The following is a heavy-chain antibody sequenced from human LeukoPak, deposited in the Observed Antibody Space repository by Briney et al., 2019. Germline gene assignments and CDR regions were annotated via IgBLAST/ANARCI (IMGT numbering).Heavy chain of an antibody. CDR3: ATMNWNDGGYYFDY. CDR2: IYTTGST. CDR1: VASINSGSYY. D-gene: IGHD1-1*01. V-gene: IGHV4-61*02. J-gene: IGHJ4*02. Sequence: PSQTLSLTCTVSVASINSGSYYWAWIRQPAGKGLEWIGRIYTTGSTNYNPSLKSRVTVSVDTSKNQFSLTLSSVPAADTAVYYCATMNWNDGGYYFDYWGQGTLATVSS.